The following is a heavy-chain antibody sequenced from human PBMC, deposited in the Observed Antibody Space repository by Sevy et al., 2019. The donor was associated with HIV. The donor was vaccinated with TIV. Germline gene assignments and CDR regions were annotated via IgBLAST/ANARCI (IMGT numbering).Heavy chain of an antibody. J-gene: IGHJ4*02. Sequence: GGSLRLSCAASGFSFNGYGMHWVRQAPGKGLEWLADTWYDGTNKQYADSVKGRFTISRDNSENTLYLQMNSLRAEDTAVYYCARESLAVAGIGYYFHSWGQGTLVTVSS. CDR1: GFSFNGYG. CDR2: TWYDGTNK. V-gene: IGHV3-33*01. D-gene: IGHD6-19*01. CDR3: ARESLAVAGIGYYFHS.